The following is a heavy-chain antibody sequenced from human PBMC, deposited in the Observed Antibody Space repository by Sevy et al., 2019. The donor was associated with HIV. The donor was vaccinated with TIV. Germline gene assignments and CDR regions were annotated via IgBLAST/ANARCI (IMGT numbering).Heavy chain of an antibody. D-gene: IGHD6-13*01. Sequence: ASVKVSCKASGVTFSGYAINWVRQTPGQGLEWMGRIVPSFDLSKYAQKFQGRVTFTADESTDTAYMKLSSLRSDDTAVYYCARPQRPSGYSSSGDAFDVWGQGTMVTVSS. CDR3: ARPQRPSGYSSSGDAFDV. V-gene: IGHV1-69*13. J-gene: IGHJ3*01. CDR2: IVPSFDLS. CDR1: GVTFSGYA.